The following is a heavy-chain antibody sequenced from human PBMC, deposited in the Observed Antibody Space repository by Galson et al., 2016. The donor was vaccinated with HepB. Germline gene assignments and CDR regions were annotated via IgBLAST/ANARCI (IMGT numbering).Heavy chain of an antibody. J-gene: IGHJ4*02. CDR2: IYNSGTT. V-gene: IGHV4-31*03. Sequence: TLSLTCTVSDGSINSGGYYWSWIRQLPVKGLEWIGYIYNSGTTYYNPSLKSRVTISIDTSNRQFSLKLSSVTAADTAMYYCARIKYSGYDPGLSFDSWGQGILVSVSS. CDR1: DGSINSGGYY. CDR3: ARIKYSGYDPGLSFDS. D-gene: IGHD5-12*01.